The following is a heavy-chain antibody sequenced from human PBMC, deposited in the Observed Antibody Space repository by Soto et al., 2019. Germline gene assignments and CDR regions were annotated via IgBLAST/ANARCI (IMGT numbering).Heavy chain of an antibody. D-gene: IGHD1-26*01. J-gene: IGHJ6*02. CDR3: PAPRIVGATAYYCYLMAV. Sequence: EASVKVSCKASGFTFTSSAMQWVRQARGQRLEWIGWIVVGSGNTNYAQKFQERVTITRDMSTSTAYMELSSLRSEDTAVYYCPAPRIVGATAYYCYLMAVSTQRTTVTVSS. V-gene: IGHV1-58*02. CDR1: GFTFTSSA. CDR2: IVVGSGNT.